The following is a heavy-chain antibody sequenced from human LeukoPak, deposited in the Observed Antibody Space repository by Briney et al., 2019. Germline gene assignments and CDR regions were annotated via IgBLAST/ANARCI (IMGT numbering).Heavy chain of an antibody. CDR3: ASTEIGNSERRFDY. CDR2: IIPILGIA. Sequence: SVNVSYKACGGTLSLYSIRGVRQAPGRGREWVGRIIPILGIANNAQKFQGRVTITADKSTSTAYMELSSLRAEDTAVYYCASTEIGNSERRFDYWGQGTLVTVSS. V-gene: IGHV1-69*02. J-gene: IGHJ4*02. D-gene: IGHD3-16*01. CDR1: GGTLSLYS.